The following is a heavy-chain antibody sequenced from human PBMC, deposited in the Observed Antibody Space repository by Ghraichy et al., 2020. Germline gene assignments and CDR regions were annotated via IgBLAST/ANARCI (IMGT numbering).Heavy chain of an antibody. CDR1: GGSISSYY. J-gene: IGHJ5*02. CDR3: ARHVEAMVRGVIVYNWFDP. D-gene: IGHD3-10*01. CDR2: IYYSGST. Sequence: SETLSLTCTVSGGSISSYYWSWIRQPPGKGLEWIGYIYYSGSTNYNPFLKSRVTISVDTSKNQFSLKLSSVTAADTAVYYCARHVEAMVRGVIVYNWFDPWGQGTLVTVSS. V-gene: IGHV4-59*08.